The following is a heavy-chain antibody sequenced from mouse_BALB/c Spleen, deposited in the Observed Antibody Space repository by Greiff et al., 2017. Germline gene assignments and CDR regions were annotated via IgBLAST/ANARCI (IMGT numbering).Heavy chain of an antibody. J-gene: IGHJ4*01. CDR2: INSNGGST. Sequence: VQLLQSGGGLVRPGGSLKLSCAASGFTFSSYGMSWVRQTPDQGLELVATINSNGGSTNYPDSVKGRFTISRDNAKNTVYLQLSSLKSEDTAMYYCATDPFNYFAVDYWGQGTSVTVSS. CDR3: ATDPFNYFAVDY. CDR1: GFTFSSYG. V-gene: IGHV5-6-3*01.